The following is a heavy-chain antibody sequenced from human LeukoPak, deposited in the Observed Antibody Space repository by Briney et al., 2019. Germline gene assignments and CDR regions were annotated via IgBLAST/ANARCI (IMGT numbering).Heavy chain of an antibody. D-gene: IGHD4-11*01. V-gene: IGHV3-23*01. Sequence: GGSLRLSCAASGFTFSSYAMSWVRQAPGKGLEWVSAISGSGGSTYYADSVKGRFTISRDNSKNTLYLQMNSLRAEDTAVYYCVKAQFLGYSNSYYFDYWGQGTLVTVSS. CDR1: GFTFSSYA. CDR2: ISGSGGST. CDR3: VKAQFLGYSNSYYFDY. J-gene: IGHJ4*02.